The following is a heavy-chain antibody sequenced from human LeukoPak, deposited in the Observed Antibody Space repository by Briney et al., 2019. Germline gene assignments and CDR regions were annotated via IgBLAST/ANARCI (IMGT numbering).Heavy chain of an antibody. Sequence: SVKVSCKASGGTFSSYTISWVRQASGQGLEWMGRIIPILGIANYAQKFQGRVTITADKSTSTAYMELSSLRSEDTAVYYCARDSCTNGVCYPYYYMDVWGKGTTVTVSS. V-gene: IGHV1-69*04. CDR3: ARDSCTNGVCYPYYYMDV. J-gene: IGHJ6*03. D-gene: IGHD2-8*01. CDR1: GGTFSSYT. CDR2: IIPILGIA.